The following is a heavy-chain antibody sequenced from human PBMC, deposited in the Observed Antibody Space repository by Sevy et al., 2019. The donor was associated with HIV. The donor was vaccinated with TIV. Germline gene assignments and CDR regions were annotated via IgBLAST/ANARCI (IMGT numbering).Heavy chain of an antibody. J-gene: IGHJ4*02. Sequence: ETLSLTCTVSGGSISSSSYYWGWIRQPPGKGLEWIGSIYYSGSTYYNPSLKSRVTISVDTSKNQFSLKLSSVTAADTAVYYCARLYYDFWSGYQGGRYFDYWGQGTLVTVSS. CDR2: IYYSGST. CDR3: ARLYYDFWSGYQGGRYFDY. D-gene: IGHD3-3*01. V-gene: IGHV4-39*01. CDR1: GGSISSSSYY.